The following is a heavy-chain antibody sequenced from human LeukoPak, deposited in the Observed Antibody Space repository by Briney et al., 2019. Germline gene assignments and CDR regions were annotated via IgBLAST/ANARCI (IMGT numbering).Heavy chain of an antibody. Sequence: GASVKVSCKASGYTFTGYYMHWVRQAPGQGLEWMGWINPNSGGTNYAQKFQGRVTMTRDTSISTAYMELSRLRSDDTAVYYCARVRSGSLGSFDYWGQGTLVTVSS. V-gene: IGHV1-2*02. CDR2: INPNSGGT. J-gene: IGHJ4*02. CDR1: GYTFTGYY. D-gene: IGHD1-26*01. CDR3: ARVRSGSLGSFDY.